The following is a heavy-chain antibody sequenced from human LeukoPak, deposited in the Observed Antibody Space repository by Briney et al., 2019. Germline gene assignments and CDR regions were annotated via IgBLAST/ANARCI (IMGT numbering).Heavy chain of an antibody. Sequence: SVKVSCKASGYTFTGYYMHWVRQAPGQGLEWMGWINPNSGGTNYTQKFQGRVTMTRDTSISTAYMELSRLRSDDTAVYYCATDRAGSSGYYDYWGQGTLVTASS. V-gene: IGHV1-2*02. CDR2: INPNSGGT. J-gene: IGHJ4*02. CDR1: GYTFTGYY. CDR3: ATDRAGSSGYYDY. D-gene: IGHD3-22*01.